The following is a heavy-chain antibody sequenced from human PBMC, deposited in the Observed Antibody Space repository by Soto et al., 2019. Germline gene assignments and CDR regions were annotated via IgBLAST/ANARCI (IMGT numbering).Heavy chain of an antibody. Sequence: GGSLRLSCAASGFTFGSHWMHWVRQAPGEGLVWVSRINSDGSSTIYADSVKGRFTISRDNAKNTLYLQMNSLRVEDTAVYYCIRSSGWPDDWGQGTLVTVSS. V-gene: IGHV3-74*01. CDR1: GFTFGSHW. J-gene: IGHJ4*02. CDR3: IRSSGWPDD. CDR2: INSDGSST. D-gene: IGHD6-19*01.